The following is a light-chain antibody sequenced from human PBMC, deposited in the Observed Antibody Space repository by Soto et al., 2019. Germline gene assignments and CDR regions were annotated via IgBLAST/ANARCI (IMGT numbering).Light chain of an antibody. CDR1: GSDVGGYNY. V-gene: IGLV2-14*01. CDR3: SSYTSSSSLKWV. Sequence: QLVLTQPASVSGSPGQSITISCTGTGSDVGGYNYVSWYQQHPGKAPKLMIYEVSNRPSGVSNRFSGSKSGNTASLTISGLQAEDEADYYCSSYTSSSSLKWVFGGGTKVTVL. J-gene: IGLJ3*02. CDR2: EVS.